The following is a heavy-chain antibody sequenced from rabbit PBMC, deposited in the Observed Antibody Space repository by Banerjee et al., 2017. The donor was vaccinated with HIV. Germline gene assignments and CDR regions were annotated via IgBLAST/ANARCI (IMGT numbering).Heavy chain of an antibody. J-gene: IGHJ4*01. Sequence: QEQLEESGGGLVKPEGSLTLTCKASGFSFSDRDVMCWVRQAPGKGLEWIACINTATGKAVYASWAKGRFTMSRTSSTTVTLQMTSLTAADTATYFCARGSATMTMVITGYYLSLWGPGTLVTVS. CDR2: INTATGKA. D-gene: IGHD2-1*01. CDR1: GFSFSDRDV. V-gene: IGHV1S45*01. CDR3: ARGSATMTMVITGYYLSL.